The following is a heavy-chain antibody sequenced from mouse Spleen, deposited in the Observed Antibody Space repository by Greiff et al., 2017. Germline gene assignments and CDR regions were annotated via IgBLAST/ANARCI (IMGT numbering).Heavy chain of an antibody. CDR1: GYTFTDYE. CDR3: TRQLGLPPWFAY. J-gene: IGHJ3*01. V-gene: IGHV1-15*01. CDR2: IDPETGGT. D-gene: IGHD3-1*01. Sequence: VHLVESGAELVRPGASVTLSCKASGYTFTDYEMHWVKQTPVHGLEWIGAIDPETGGTAYNQKFKGKAILTADKSSSTAYMELRSLTSEDSAVYYCTRQLGLPPWFAYWGQGTLVTVSA.